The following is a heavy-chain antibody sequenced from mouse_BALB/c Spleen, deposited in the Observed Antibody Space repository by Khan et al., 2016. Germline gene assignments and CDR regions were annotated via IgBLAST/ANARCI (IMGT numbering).Heavy chain of an antibody. D-gene: IGHD2-14*01. CDR1: GYTFTNYV. CDR3: ARKGTYYGDDAFDV. CDR2: VNPYNDGT. Sequence: VQLQQSGPELVKPGASVKMSCKASGYTFTNYVIHWVKQKPGQGLECIGYVNPYNDGTKYNEKFKGKATLTSDKSSSTAYMELSSLTSEDSAVYDCARKGTYYGDDAFDVWGAGTTVTVSS. J-gene: IGHJ1*01. V-gene: IGHV1S136*01.